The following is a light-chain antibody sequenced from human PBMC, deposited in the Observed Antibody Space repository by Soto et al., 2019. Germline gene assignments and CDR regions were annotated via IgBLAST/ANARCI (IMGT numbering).Light chain of an antibody. CDR3: QQYNDNWT. J-gene: IGKJ1*01. V-gene: IGKV1-5*03. Sequence: DIQMTQSPSTLSASVGVRVTITCRASQSISSWLAWYQQKPGTAPKLLIYKASTLQTGVPSRFSGSGSGTEFTLTISSLQPDDFATYYCQQYNDNWTFGQGTKVEIK. CDR1: QSISSW. CDR2: KAS.